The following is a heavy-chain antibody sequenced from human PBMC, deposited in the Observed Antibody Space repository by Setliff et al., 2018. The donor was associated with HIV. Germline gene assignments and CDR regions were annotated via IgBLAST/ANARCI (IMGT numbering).Heavy chain of an antibody. CDR1: GFTFSSYS. J-gene: IGHJ3*02. V-gene: IGHV3-74*01. Sequence: GGSLRLSCAASGFTFSSYSMSWVRQAPGKGLVWLSRINNDGSSISHADSVKGRFTISRDNAKHTPFPKMNSLRAEDTAVYYRASSNVVVVAACVSDAFDIWGQGTMVTVSS. D-gene: IGHD2-21*02. CDR2: INNDGSSI. CDR3: ASSNVVVVAACVSDAFDI.